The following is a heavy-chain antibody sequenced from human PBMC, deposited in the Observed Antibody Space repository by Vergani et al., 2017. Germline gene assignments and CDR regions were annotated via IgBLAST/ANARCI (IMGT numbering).Heavy chain of an antibody. Sequence: EVQLLESGGGLVQPGGSLRLSCGASGFTFSRYAMTWVRQAPGKGLEWVSAISGSGGNTFYTDSVKGRFTISRDNSKDTLYLQMNSLRVEDTAIYYCAKRGSNMDVWGKGTTVTVAS. J-gene: IGHJ6*03. CDR3: AKRGSNMDV. V-gene: IGHV3-23*01. CDR2: ISGSGGNT. CDR1: GFTFSRYA.